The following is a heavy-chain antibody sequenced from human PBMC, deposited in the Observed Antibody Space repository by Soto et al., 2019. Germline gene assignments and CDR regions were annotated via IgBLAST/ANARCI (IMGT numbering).Heavy chain of an antibody. D-gene: IGHD1-20*01. J-gene: IGHJ5*02. CDR1: GFTFSSYS. Sequence: GSLRRAGAASGFTFSSYSMSWVRQAPGKGLEWVSSISSSSSYIYYADSVKGRFTISRDNAKNSLYLQMNSLRAEDTAVYYCARANWNILHNWFDPWGQGTLVTVYS. V-gene: IGHV3-21*01. CDR3: ARANWNILHNWFDP. CDR2: ISSSSSYI.